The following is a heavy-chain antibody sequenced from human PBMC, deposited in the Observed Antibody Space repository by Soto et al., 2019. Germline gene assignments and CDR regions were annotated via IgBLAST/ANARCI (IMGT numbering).Heavy chain of an antibody. J-gene: IGHJ5*02. CDR1: GFTFTSSA. CDR2: IVVGSGNT. V-gene: IGHV1-58*02. Sequence: SVKVSCKASGFTFTSSAMQWVRQARGQRLEWIGWIVVGSGNTNYAQKFQERVTITRDMSTSTAYMELSSLRSEDTAVYYCAADLRHCSGGSCYHWGQGTLVTVSS. D-gene: IGHD2-15*01. CDR3: AADLRHCSGGSCYH.